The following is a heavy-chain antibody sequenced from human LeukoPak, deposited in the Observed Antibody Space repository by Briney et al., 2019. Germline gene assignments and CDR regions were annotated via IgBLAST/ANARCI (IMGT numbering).Heavy chain of an antibody. CDR1: GGSFSGYY. J-gene: IGHJ4*02. CDR2: INHSGST. CDR3: ARVIAEYGGYVDY. Sequence: SETLSLTCADYGGSFSGYYWSWIRQPPGKGLEWTGEINHSGSTNYNPSLKSRVTISVDTSKNQFSLKLSSVTAADTAVYYCARVIAEYGGYVDYWGQGTLVTVSS. D-gene: IGHD4/OR15-4a*01. V-gene: IGHV4-34*01.